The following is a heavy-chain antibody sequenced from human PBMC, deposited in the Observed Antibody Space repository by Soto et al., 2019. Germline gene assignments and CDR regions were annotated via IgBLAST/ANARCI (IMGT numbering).Heavy chain of an antibody. CDR3: ARGGYRTLAWFDP. V-gene: IGHV4-59*11. Sequence: QVQVQESGPGLVKPSETLSLTCTVSGGSISNHYWSWIRQSPGKGLEWIANIYHSGTTNYNLSLKGRVTISRDSSKNQVSLKLNSVTAADTAVYYCARGGYRTLAWFDPWGQGTLVTVSS. D-gene: IGHD6-13*01. CDR1: GGSISNHY. CDR2: IYHSGTT. J-gene: IGHJ5*02.